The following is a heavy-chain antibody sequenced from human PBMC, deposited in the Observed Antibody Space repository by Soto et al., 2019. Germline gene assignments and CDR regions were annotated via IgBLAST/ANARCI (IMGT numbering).Heavy chain of an antibody. J-gene: IGHJ5*02. CDR1: GGSISSGDYY. CDR3: ARGVRYCSSTSCYKRNWFDP. D-gene: IGHD2-2*02. Sequence: PSETLSVTCTVSGGSISSGDYYWGWIRQPPGKGLEWIGYIYYSGSTYYNPSLKSRVTISVDTSKNQFSLKLSSVTAADTAVYYCARGVRYCSSTSCYKRNWFDPWGQGTLVTVSS. V-gene: IGHV4-30-4*01. CDR2: IYYSGST.